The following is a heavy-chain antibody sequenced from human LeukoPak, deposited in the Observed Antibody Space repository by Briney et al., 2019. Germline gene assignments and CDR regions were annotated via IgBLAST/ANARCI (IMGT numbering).Heavy chain of an antibody. CDR2: INHSRST. CDR3: ARGRYPHS. D-gene: IGHD1-26*01. V-gene: IGHV4-34*01. Sequence: PSETLSLTCAVYGGSFSGYYWSWIRQPPGKGLEWIGEINHSRSTNYNPSLKSRVTISVDTSKNQFSLKLSSVTAADTAVYYCARGRYPHSWGQGTLVTVSS. CDR1: GGSFSGYY. J-gene: IGHJ4*02.